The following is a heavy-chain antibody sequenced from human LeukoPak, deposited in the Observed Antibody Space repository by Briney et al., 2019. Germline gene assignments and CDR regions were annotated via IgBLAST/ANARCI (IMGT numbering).Heavy chain of an antibody. CDR3: ARKSWFDP. Sequence: SETLSLTCAVSGGSISSGGYSWSWIRQPPGKGLEWIGYIYHSGSTYYNPSLKSRVTISVDRSKNQSSLKLSSVTAADTAVYYCARKSWFDPWGQGTLVTVSS. V-gene: IGHV4-30-2*01. CDR1: GGSISSGGYS. CDR2: IYHSGST. J-gene: IGHJ5*02.